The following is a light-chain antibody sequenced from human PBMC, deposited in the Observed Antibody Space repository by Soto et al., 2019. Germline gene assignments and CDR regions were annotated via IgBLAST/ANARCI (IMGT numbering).Light chain of an antibody. V-gene: IGKV3-20*01. Sequence: EIVLTQSPGTLSLSPGERATLSCRASHSVSSSYLAWHLQKPSQAPRVLISGASSRATSIPDRFSGSASGTVFPLTISRLEPEEFAVYYCQQYGSSWTFGQETNMDI. CDR2: GAS. J-gene: IGKJ1*01. CDR3: QQYGSSWT. CDR1: HSVSSSY.